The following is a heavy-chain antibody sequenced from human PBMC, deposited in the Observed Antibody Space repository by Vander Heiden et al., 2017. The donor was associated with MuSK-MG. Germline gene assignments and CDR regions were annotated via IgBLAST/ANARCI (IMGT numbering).Heavy chain of an antibody. V-gene: IGHV3-21*01. J-gene: IGHJ6*02. Sequence: EVQLVESGGGLVKPGGSLRLSCAVSRLSLSGYSMNWVRQAPGKGLECVSSISSSSSYIYYADSVKGRFTISRDNAKNSLYLQMNSLRAENTAVYYCAREYGDYYYYYGMDVWGQGTTVTVSS. CDR1: RLSLSGYS. CDR3: AREYGDYYYYYGMDV. D-gene: IGHD4-17*01. CDR2: ISSSSSYI.